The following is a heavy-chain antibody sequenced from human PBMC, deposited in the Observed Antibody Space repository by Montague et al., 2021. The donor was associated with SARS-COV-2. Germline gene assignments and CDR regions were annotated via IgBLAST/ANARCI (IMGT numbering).Heavy chain of an antibody. CDR2: IYYSGTT. D-gene: IGHD3-10*01. J-gene: IGHJ3*02. CDR3: ARPLVRGVPKAFDI. CDR1: GGSITRNYY. V-gene: IGHV4-39*01. Sequence: SETLSLTCTVSGGSITRNYYWGWIRQPPGKGLEWVGNIYYSGTTFINPXXESRVTISVDASKNQFSLNLTSVTAAGTAVYYCARPLVRGVPKAFDIWGQGALVIVSS.